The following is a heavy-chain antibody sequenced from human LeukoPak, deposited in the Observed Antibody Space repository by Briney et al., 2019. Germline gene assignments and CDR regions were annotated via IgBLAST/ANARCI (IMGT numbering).Heavy chain of an antibody. CDR2: ISGSGGST. CDR1: GFTFSSYA. CDR3: AKAHHPVVPAAPPPYYYYYMDV. V-gene: IGHV3-23*01. Sequence: GGSLRLSCAASGFTFSSYAMSWVRQAPGKGLEWVSAISGSGGSTYYADSVKGRFTISRDNSKNTLYLQMNSLRAEDTAVYYCAKAHHPVVPAAPPPYYYYYMDVWGKGTTVTVSS. D-gene: IGHD2-2*01. J-gene: IGHJ6*03.